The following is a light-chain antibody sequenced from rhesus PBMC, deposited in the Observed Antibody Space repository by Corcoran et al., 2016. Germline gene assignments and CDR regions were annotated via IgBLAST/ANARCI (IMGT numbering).Light chain of an antibody. CDR1: QSISSW. CDR2: KAS. CDR3: LHYGSRPLT. J-gene: IGKJ4*01. Sequence: DIQMTQSPSSLSASVGDTVSITCRASQSISSWLDWYQQKPGKAPKVLIYKASSLQSGLPSRFSGSGSWTDFTLTVSSLQAEDFASYYGLHYGSRPLTFGRGTKVEIK. V-gene: IGKV1-22*01.